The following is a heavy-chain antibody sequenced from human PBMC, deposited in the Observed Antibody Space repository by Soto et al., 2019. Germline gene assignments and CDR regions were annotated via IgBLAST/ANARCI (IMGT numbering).Heavy chain of an antibody. CDR3: VRGRYGSEIH. V-gene: IGHV3-53*04. CDR1: GFTVSSNY. Sequence: EVRLVESGGGLVQPGGSLRLSCAAFGFTVSSNYMTWVRLAPGKGLEWVSLVYSGGDTHYAASVKGRFTISTHSSQNTLFLQMNSLRTEDTATYYCVRGRYGSEIHWGQGTKVTVSS. CDR2: VYSGGDT. J-gene: IGHJ4*02. D-gene: IGHD3-10*01.